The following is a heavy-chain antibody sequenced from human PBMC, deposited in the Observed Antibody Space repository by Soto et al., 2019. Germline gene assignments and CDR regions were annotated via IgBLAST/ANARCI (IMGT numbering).Heavy chain of an antibody. V-gene: IGHV3-21*01. J-gene: IGHJ4*02. Sequence: GGSLRLSCVASGFNFGTYIMDWVRQAPGKGLAWVASISFSSHYIYYADSIRGRFTVSRDNARNSLYLQLYSLTDADTAVYYCATGKVAQTFDSWGQGTLVTVSS. CDR1: GFNFGTYI. D-gene: IGHD5-12*01. CDR2: ISFSSHYI. CDR3: ATGKVAQTFDS.